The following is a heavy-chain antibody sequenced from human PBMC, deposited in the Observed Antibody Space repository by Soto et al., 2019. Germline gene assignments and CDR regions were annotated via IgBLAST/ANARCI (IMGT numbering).Heavy chain of an antibody. CDR1: GYTFTSYA. CDR2: INAGNGNT. V-gene: IGHV1-3*01. Sequence: ASVKVSCKASGYTFTSYAMHWVRQAPGQRLEWMGWINAGNGNTKYSQKFQGRVTITRDTSASTAYMELSSLRSEDTAVYYCARDEPEGYYFDYWGQGTLVTVS. CDR3: ARDEPEGYYFDY. J-gene: IGHJ4*02.